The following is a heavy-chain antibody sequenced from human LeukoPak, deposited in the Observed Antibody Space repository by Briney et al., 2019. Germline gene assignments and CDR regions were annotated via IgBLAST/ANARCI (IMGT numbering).Heavy chain of an antibody. CDR3: AKERAGYTNPYYFDY. J-gene: IGHJ4*02. V-gene: IGHV3-23*01. CDR1: GFTFSTYA. Sequence: PGGSLRLSCAASGFTFSTYAMSWVRQAPGKGLEWVSTISGSGANTYYADSVRGRFTISRDNSKNTLYLHMNSLRAEDTAGYYCAKERAGYTNPYYFDYWGQGTLVTVSS. CDR2: ISGSGANT. D-gene: IGHD3-16*02.